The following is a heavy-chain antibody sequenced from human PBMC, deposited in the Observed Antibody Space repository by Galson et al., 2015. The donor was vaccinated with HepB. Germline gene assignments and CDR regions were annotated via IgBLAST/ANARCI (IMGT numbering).Heavy chain of an antibody. D-gene: IGHD2-15*01. Sequence: SVKVSCKASGYIFTSYAINWVRQAPGQGLEWMGWISTNTGNPTYAQGFAGRFVFSLDTSVTTAYLQISSLKAEDTAVYYCARDPSEITPPGYYYYYMDVWGKGTTVTVSS. CDR2: ISTNTGNP. V-gene: IGHV7-4-1*02. CDR1: GYIFTSYA. J-gene: IGHJ6*03. CDR3: ARDPSEITPPGYYYYYMDV.